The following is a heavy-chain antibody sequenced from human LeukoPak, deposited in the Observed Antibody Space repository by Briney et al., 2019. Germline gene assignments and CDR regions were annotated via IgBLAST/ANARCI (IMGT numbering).Heavy chain of an antibody. J-gene: IGHJ4*02. CDR1: GGSISSGGYY. CDR2: IYNSGTT. V-gene: IGHV4-31*03. D-gene: IGHD3-22*01. CDR3: ARANYYDSSGLIDY. Sequence: PSQTLSLTCTVSGGSISSGGYYWTWIRQYPGKGLEWIGYIYNSGTTYYNPSLQSRVTISGDTSKNQFSLKLSSVTAADTAVYYCARANYYDSSGLIDYWGQGTLVTVSS.